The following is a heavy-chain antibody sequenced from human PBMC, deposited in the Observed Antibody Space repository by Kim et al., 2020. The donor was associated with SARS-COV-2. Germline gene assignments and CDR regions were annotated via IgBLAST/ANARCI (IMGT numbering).Heavy chain of an antibody. CDR1: GFTFSHFG. D-gene: IGHD5-12*01. V-gene: IGHV3-30*18. CDR3: AKEDREYRMSLAGFDS. J-gene: IGHJ4*02. CDR2: ISHDGSSP. Sequence: GGSLRLSCEGSGFTFSHFGMHWVRRAPDKGLEWVALISHDGSSPYYVDSVKGRFTISRDNSKNTLYLQMNSLRPEDTAVYYCAKEDREYRMSLAGFDSWGQGTLVTVSS.